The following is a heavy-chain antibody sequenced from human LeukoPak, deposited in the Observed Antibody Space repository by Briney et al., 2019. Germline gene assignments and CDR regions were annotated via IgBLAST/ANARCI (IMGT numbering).Heavy chain of an antibody. CDR2: IHYSGNT. J-gene: IGHJ5*02. CDR3: ARDQDADSGIWFDP. CDR1: GDSISTYY. D-gene: IGHD4-17*01. Sequence: SETLPLTCTVSGDSISTYYWNWIRQPPGKGLEWVGYIHYSGNTNYNPSLKNRVTISVDTSKNQFSLKLSSVTAADTAVYYCARDQDADSGIWFDPWGQGTLVTVSS. V-gene: IGHV4-59*01.